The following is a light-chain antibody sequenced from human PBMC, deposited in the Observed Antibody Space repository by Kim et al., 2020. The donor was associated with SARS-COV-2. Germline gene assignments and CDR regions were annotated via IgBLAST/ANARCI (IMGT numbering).Light chain of an antibody. CDR3: QQFNDLYT. CDR1: QDISSA. V-gene: IGKV1-13*02. CDR2: DAY. Sequence: GDRVTITCRASQDISSALAWYQQKPGEAPNLLIDDAYSLISGVPSRFSGSGSGTDFTLPISSLQPEDFATYYCQQFNDLYTFGQGTKLEI. J-gene: IGKJ2*01.